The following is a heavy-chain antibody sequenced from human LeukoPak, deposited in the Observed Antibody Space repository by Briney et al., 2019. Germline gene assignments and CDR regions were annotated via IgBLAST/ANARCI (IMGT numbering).Heavy chain of an antibody. Sequence: GGSLRLSCAASGFAFSNYWMHWVRQAPGKGLVWVSRINSDESSTSFADSVRGRFAISRDNAKNSLYLQMNSLRVEDTAFYYCARNSGANVYTYSFQYWGRGTLVTVSS. CDR3: ARNSGANVYTYSFQY. V-gene: IGHV3-74*01. D-gene: IGHD1-26*01. J-gene: IGHJ4*02. CDR2: INSDESST. CDR1: GFAFSNYW.